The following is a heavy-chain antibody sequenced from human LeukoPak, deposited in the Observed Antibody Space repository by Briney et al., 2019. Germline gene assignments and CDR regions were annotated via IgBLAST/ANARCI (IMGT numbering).Heavy chain of an antibody. CDR3: ARGGDGDYVYYYYGMDV. CDR1: GYTFTSYD. Sequence: ASVKVSCKASGYTFTSYDINWVRQATGQGLEWMGWMNPNSGNTGYAQKFQGRVTMTRNTSISTAYMELSSLRSEDTAVYYCARGGDGDYVYYYYGMDVWGQGTTVTVSS. CDR2: MNPNSGNT. J-gene: IGHJ6*02. D-gene: IGHD4-17*01. V-gene: IGHV1-8*01.